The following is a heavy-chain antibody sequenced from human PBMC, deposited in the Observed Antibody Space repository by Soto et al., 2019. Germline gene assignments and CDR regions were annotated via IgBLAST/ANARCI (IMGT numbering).Heavy chain of an antibody. CDR3: AKDRSNGEIVVVVADTGSFDY. CDR1: GFTFSSYA. Sequence: GGSLRLSCAASGFTFSSYAMSWVRQAPGKGLEWVSAISGSGGSTYYADSVKGRFTISRQHSKNTLYLEMNSLSAEDTAVYYGAKDRSNGEIVVVVADTGSFDYWVQGTLVTVSS. J-gene: IGHJ4*02. D-gene: IGHD2-15*01. V-gene: IGHV3-23*01. CDR2: ISGSGGST.